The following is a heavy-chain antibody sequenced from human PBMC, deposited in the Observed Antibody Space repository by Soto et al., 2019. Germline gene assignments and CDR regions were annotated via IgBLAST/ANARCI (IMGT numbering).Heavy chain of an antibody. D-gene: IGHD3-10*01. V-gene: IGHV4-59*08. Sequence: SETLSLTCTVSGGSISSYYWSWIRQPPGKGLEWIGYIYYSGSTNYNPSLKSRVSISVDTSKNQFSLKLSSVTAADTAVYYCARRYGSGDYYYYYYYMDVWGKGTTVTVSS. CDR3: ARRYGSGDYYYYYYYMDV. CDR2: IYYSGST. CDR1: GGSISSYY. J-gene: IGHJ6*03.